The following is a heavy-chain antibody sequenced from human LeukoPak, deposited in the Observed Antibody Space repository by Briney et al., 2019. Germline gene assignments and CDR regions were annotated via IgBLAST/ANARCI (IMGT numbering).Heavy chain of an antibody. CDR2: ISSRGGGTT. CDR1: GFMFSTYS. Sequence: GGSLRLSCAASGFMFSTYSMNWVRQAPGRGLEWVSYISSRGGGTTHYADSVKGRFTISRDNARSSLFLQMNSLRAEDTAVYYCTKDPGHVLRSFDYSEYWGQGTRVTVSS. J-gene: IGHJ4*02. V-gene: IGHV3-48*04. D-gene: IGHD3-9*01. CDR3: TKDPGHVLRSFDYSEY.